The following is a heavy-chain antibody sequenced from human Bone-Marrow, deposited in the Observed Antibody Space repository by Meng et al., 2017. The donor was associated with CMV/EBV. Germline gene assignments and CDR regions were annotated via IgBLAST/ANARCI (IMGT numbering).Heavy chain of an antibody. CDR2: IYYSGST. CDR1: GGSISSSSYY. D-gene: IGHD3-3*01. J-gene: IGHJ4*02. CDR3: VRHGYDFWSGYYSY. Sequence: SETLSRTCTVSGGSISSSSYYWGWIRQPPGKGLEWIGSIYYSGSTYYNPSLKSRVTISVDTYKNQFSLKLSSVTAADTAVYYCVRHGYDFWSGYYSYWVKGTLVIVSS. V-gene: IGHV4-39*01.